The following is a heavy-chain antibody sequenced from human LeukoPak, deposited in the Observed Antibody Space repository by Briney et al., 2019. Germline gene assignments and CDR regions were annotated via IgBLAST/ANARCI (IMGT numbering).Heavy chain of an antibody. V-gene: IGHV1-2*02. CDR1: GYTFTGYY. CDR3: AIFGAYCSSTSCHGNDAFDI. Sequence: GSVKVSCKASGYTFTGYYMHWVRQAPGQGLEWMGWINHNSGGTNYAQKFQGRVTMTRDTSISTAYMELSRLRSDDTAVYYCAIFGAYCSSTSCHGNDAFDIWGQETMVTVSS. CDR2: INHNSGGT. D-gene: IGHD2-2*01. J-gene: IGHJ3*02.